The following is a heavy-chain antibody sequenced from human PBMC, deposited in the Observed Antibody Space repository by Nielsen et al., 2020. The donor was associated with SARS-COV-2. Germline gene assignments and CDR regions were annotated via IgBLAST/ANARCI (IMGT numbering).Heavy chain of an antibody. D-gene: IGHD3-3*01. Sequence: SDTLSLTCTVSGGSFRSGSYYWSWIRPPPGKGLEWIGYIDYSGSTNYNPSLKSRVTISVDTSKNQFPLKLSSVTAADTDVYYWARENPYERGWFDPWGQGTLVTVSS. CDR3: ARENPYERGWFDP. V-gene: IGHV4-61*01. J-gene: IGHJ5*02. CDR1: GGSFRSGSYY. CDR2: IDYSGST.